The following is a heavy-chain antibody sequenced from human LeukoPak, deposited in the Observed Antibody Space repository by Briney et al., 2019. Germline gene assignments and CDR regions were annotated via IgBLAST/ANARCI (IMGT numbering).Heavy chain of an antibody. CDR2: INPKTGGT. CDR3: ARATAENDH. J-gene: IGHJ4*02. CDR1: GYTFTGYY. Sequence: ASVTVSCKASGYTFTGYYMHWVRQAPGQGLEWMGWINPKTGGTSYAQKFQGRVTMTRDTSISTVNMELSRLTSDDTAAYYCARATAENDHWGQGTLVTVSS. D-gene: IGHD1-14*01. V-gene: IGHV1-2*02.